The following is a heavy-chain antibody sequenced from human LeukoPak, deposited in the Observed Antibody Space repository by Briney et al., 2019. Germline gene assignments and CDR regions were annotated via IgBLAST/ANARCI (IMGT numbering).Heavy chain of an antibody. CDR3: ARAGRGTSSRALDY. J-gene: IGHJ4*02. CDR1: GGSFTDYY. CDR2: INDSGST. V-gene: IGHV4-34*01. Sequence: SDTLSLTCAISGGSFTDYYWSWIRQPPGKGLEWIGDINDSGSTNSSPSLKSRVVISLDTSKSQLSLKLSPVTAADTATYFCARAGRGTSSRALDYWGQGTLVTVSS. D-gene: IGHD1-1*01.